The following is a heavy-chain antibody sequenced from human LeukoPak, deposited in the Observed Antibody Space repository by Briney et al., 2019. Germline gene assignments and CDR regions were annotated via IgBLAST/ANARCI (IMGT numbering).Heavy chain of an antibody. CDR3: ARDLDYGGRSNFDH. V-gene: IGHV3-74*03. CDR2: IESDGSSI. D-gene: IGHD4-23*01. J-gene: IGHJ4*02. Sequence: PGGSLRLSCAASGFTFSTYWMHWVRQAPGKGLVWVSRIESDGSSIMYADSVRGRFTISRDNAKNTLYLQMNSLRAEDTAVYYCARDLDYGGRSNFDHWGQGTLVTVSS. CDR1: GFTFSTYW.